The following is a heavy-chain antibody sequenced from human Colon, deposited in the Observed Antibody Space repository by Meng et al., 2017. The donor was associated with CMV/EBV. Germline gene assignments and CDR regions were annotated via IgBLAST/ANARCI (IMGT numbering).Heavy chain of an antibody. CDR2: IYDTGIT. CDR3: AKSRSSTPGIVDD. CDR1: GISVTSGAYP. Sequence: VRLQESGPGLVKPSEPLSLTCIVSGISVTSGAYPWSWIRQSPGKGLEWIGYIYDTGITIYNPSLKSRVTIFLETSKNQFSLNLNSMTTADTAVYYCAKSRSSTPGIVDDWGQGTLVTVSS. D-gene: IGHD2/OR15-2a*01. V-gene: IGHV4-61*08. J-gene: IGHJ4*02.